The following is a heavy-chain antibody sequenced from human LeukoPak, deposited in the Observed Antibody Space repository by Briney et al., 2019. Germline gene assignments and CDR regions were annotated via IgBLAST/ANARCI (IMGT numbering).Heavy chain of an antibody. CDR1: GFTFSSYA. CDR2: ISYDGSNK. V-gene: IGHV3-30-3*01. CDR3: ARDFFRRLEMATILPDY. Sequence: GGSLRLSCAASGFTFSSYAMHWVRQAPGKGLEWVAVISYDGSNKYYADSVKGRFTISRDNSKNTLYLQMNSLRAEGTAVYYCARDFFRRLEMATILPDYWGQGTLVTVSS. D-gene: IGHD5-24*01. J-gene: IGHJ4*02.